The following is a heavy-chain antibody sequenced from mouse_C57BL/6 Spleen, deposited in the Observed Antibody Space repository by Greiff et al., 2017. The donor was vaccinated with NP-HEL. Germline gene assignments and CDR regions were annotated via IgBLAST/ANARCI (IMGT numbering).Heavy chain of an antibody. CDR1: GFTFSDAW. J-gene: IGHJ2*01. CDR3: TRLNWDGGFDY. D-gene: IGHD4-1*02. V-gene: IGHV6-6*01. Sequence: EVKLVESGGGLVQPGGSMKLSCAASGFTFSDAWMDWVRQSPEKGLEWVAEIRNKANNHATYYAESVKGRFTISRDDSKSSVYLQMNSLRAEDTGIYYCTRLNWDGGFDYWGQGTTLTVSS. CDR2: IRNKANNHAT.